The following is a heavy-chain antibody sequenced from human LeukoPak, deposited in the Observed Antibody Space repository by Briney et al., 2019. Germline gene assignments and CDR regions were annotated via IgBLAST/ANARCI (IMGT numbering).Heavy chain of an antibody. CDR1: GFTFSRYA. D-gene: IGHD6-19*01. Sequence: GGSLRLSCAASGFTFSRYAMHWVRQAPGKGLEWVAVIWSDGINKNYADSVKGRFTISRDNSKNTLFLQMNSLRVEDTATYYCAKEYSSGWSLDNWGPGTLVSVSS. CDR3: AKEYSSGWSLDN. J-gene: IGHJ4*02. CDR2: IWSDGINK. V-gene: IGHV3-33*06.